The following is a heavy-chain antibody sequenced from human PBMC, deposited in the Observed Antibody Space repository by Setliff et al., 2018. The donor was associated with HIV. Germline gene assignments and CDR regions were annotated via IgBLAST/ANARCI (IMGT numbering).Heavy chain of an antibody. CDR3: AGDTHSPSRWDH. J-gene: IGHJ4*02. D-gene: IGHD2-2*01. Sequence: PSETLSLTCTVSGAFISSGTFYWGWIRQPPGKGLEWLGSVYYSGSTQYNPSFKSRVTISTDTFKTRVSLRLTSVTAADTAMYYCAGDTHSPSRWDHWGQGTLVTVSS. CDR2: VYYSGST. V-gene: IGHV4-39*07. CDR1: GAFISSGTFY.